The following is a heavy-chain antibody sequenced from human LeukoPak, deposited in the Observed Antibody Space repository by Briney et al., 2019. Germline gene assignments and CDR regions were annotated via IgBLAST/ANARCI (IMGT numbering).Heavy chain of an antibody. Sequence: GASVKVSCKASGGTFSSYAISWVRQAPGQGLEWMGGIIPIFGTANYAQKFQGRVTITADESTSTAYMELSSLRSEDTAVYYCARSDDILTGHYAYWGQGTLVTVSS. CDR2: IIPIFGTA. D-gene: IGHD3-9*01. J-gene: IGHJ4*02. V-gene: IGHV1-69*13. CDR1: GGTFSSYA. CDR3: ARSDDILTGHYAY.